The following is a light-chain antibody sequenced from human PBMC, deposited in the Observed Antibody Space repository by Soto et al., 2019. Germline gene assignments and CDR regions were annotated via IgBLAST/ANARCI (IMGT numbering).Light chain of an antibody. CDR3: QQYNNWWT. V-gene: IGKV3-15*01. J-gene: IGKJ1*01. CDR2: GAS. CDR1: QSVSSS. Sequence: EIVMTQSPATLSVSPGERATLSCRASQSVSSSLAWYQQKPGQAPRLLIYGASTRATGIPARFSGSGSGTEFTHTISNLQSEDFAVYYCQQYNNWWTFGQGTKVEVK.